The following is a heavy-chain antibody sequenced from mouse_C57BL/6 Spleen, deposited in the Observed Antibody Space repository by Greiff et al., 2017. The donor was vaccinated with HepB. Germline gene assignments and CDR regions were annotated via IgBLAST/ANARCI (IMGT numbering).Heavy chain of an antibody. D-gene: IGHD1-1*01. CDR1: GYTFTSYW. J-gene: IGHJ1*03. CDR2: IHPNSGST. V-gene: IGHV1-64*01. CDR3: AREGYGSSYPDWYFDV. Sequence: QVQLQQPGDELVKPGASVKLSCKASGYTFTSYWMHWVKQRPGQGLEWIGMIHPNSGSTNYNEKFKSKATLTVDKSSSTAYMQLSSLTSEDSAVYYCAREGYGSSYPDWYFDVWGTGTTVTVSS.